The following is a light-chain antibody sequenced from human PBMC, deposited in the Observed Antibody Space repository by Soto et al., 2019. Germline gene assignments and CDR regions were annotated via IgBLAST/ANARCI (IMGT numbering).Light chain of an antibody. CDR2: DAS. CDR1: QDIRNY. J-gene: IGKJ4*01. Sequence: DIQMTQSPSTRSASVGDRGTGTCRASQDIRNYLAWYQQKPGKAPKLLICDASTLYSGVPSRFSGSGSGTDFTLTISGLQPEDFAAYYCQPLRSYPQNFGAGTKVDIK. CDR3: QPLRSYPQN. V-gene: IGKV1-9*01.